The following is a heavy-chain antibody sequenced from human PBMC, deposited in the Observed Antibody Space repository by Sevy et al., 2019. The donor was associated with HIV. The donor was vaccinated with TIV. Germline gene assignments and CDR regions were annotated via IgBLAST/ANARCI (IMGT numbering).Heavy chain of an antibody. CDR3: VSGAYYYESRTENFDY. D-gene: IGHD3-22*01. J-gene: IGHJ4*02. CDR2: IWYDGSNK. Sequence: GGSLRLSCAASGFTFSSYGMHWVRQAPGKGLERVALIWYDGSNKYYADSVKGRFTISRDNSKNTLYLQMYSLGAEDTAVYYCVSGAYYYESRTENFDYWGQGTLVTVSS. CDR1: GFTFSSYG. V-gene: IGHV3-33*01.